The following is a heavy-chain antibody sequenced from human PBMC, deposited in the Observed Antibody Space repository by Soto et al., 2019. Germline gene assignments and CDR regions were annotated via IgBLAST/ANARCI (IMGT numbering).Heavy chain of an antibody. CDR2: ISVNKGIT. D-gene: IGHD3-10*01. Sequence: QVQLVQSGGEVKKSGASVKVSCKASGYSFNTYGISWVREAPGQPLEWMGWISVNKGITNYAQKFQGRIIMTTDTSTSTAYMELRSLRSDDTAVYYCARVWVRGEVDFWGQGTLVTVSS. V-gene: IGHV1-18*01. CDR1: GYSFNTYG. J-gene: IGHJ4*02. CDR3: ARVWVRGEVDF.